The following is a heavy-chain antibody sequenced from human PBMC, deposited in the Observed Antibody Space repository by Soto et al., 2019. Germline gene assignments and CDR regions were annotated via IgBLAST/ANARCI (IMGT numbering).Heavy chain of an antibody. J-gene: IGHJ5*02. D-gene: IGHD2-15*01. CDR2: IIPIFGTP. CDR3: ARGLECRGYCLDKPTWFGP. Sequence: SVKVSCKASGGTFSTYTFSWLRQAPGQGLEWMGRIIPIFGTPYYAQKFQGRVTITADKSTSTVYMELSSLGSDDTAVYFCARGLECRGYCLDKPTWFGPWGQGTLVTVSS. V-gene: IGHV1-69*06. CDR1: GGTFSTYT.